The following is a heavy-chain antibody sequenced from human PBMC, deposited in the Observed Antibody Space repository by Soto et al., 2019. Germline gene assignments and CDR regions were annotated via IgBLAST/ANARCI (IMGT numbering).Heavy chain of an antibody. CDR3: AKLGGSSRGSGYFDY. CDR2: ISGSGVST. D-gene: IGHD2-15*01. J-gene: IGHJ4*02. Sequence: PGGSLRLSCAASGFTFSSYAMSWVRQAPWKGLEWVSVISGSGVSTYYADSVKGRFTISRDNSKNTLYLQMNSLRAEDTAVYYCAKLGGSSRGSGYFDYCGQGTLVTVSS. CDR1: GFTFSSYA. V-gene: IGHV3-23*01.